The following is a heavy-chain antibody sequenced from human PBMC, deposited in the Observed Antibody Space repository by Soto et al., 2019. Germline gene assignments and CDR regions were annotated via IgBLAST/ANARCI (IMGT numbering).Heavy chain of an antibody. CDR3: TLGSWTAETFDI. V-gene: IGHV1-69*02. CDR2: TLPMREIT. J-gene: IGHJ3*02. Sequence: QVQLVQSGAEVKQPGSSVKVSCTASGGPFSTYTIIWVRQAPRQGLEWMGRTLPMREITKSAPTSQGRVTITADKSTSTAYLELSSLRAEETAVYYCTLGSWTAETFDIWGRGTMVTVSS. CDR1: GGPFSTYT. D-gene: IGHD6-13*01.